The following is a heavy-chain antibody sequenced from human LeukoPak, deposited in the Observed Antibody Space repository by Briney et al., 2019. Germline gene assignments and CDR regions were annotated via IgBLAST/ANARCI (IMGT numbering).Heavy chain of an antibody. CDR3: AKAIRYCSGGSCYSSLYYGMDV. D-gene: IGHD2-15*01. Sequence: PGASLRLSCAASGFTFSSYAMSWGRQAPGEGLEWVSAISGSGGSTYYADSVKGRFTISRDNSKNTLYLQMNSLRAEDTAVYYCAKAIRYCSGGSCYSSLYYGMDVWGQGTTVTVSS. CDR1: GFTFSSYA. J-gene: IGHJ6*02. CDR2: ISGSGGST. V-gene: IGHV3-23*01.